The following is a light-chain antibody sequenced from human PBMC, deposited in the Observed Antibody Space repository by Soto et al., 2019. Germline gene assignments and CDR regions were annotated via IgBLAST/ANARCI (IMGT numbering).Light chain of an antibody. CDR3: SSWRYNSTQV. V-gene: IGLV2-14*03. CDR1: SSDVGAKNY. J-gene: IGLJ1*01. CDR2: DVR. Sequence: QSVLTQPASVSGSPGQSITISCTGTSSDVGAKNYVSWYQQNPGKATELVIYDVRNRPSGVSNRFSGSKSGNTASLIISCFQAEDEADFYCSSWRYNSTQVFGTGTKVTVL.